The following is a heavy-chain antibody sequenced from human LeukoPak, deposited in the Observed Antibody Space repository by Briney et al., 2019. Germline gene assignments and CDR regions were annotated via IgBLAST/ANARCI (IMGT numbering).Heavy chain of an antibody. D-gene: IGHD1-14*01. CDR3: ARWQINLYYFDY. CDR2: LYYSVST. Sequence: SETLSLTCTVSGGSISSSSYYWGWIRQPPGKGLEWIGTLYYSVSTYYNPSLKSRVAISVDTSKNQFSPKLSSVTAADTAVYYCARWQINLYYFDYWGQGTLVTVSS. V-gene: IGHV4-39*01. CDR1: GGSISSSSYY. J-gene: IGHJ4*02.